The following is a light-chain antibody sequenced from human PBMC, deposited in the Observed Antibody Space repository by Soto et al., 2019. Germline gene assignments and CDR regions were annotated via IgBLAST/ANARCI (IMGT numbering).Light chain of an antibody. V-gene: IGKV3-20*01. Sequence: IVLTQSPATLSLSPGERATLSCRASQSVSSNYLAWYHQKPGQAPRLLIYGASRRATGNPDRFSGSGSGTDFTLTISRLEPEDFAVYYCQHYGRSPYTFGQGTKVEIK. J-gene: IGKJ2*01. CDR1: QSVSSNY. CDR3: QHYGRSPYT. CDR2: GAS.